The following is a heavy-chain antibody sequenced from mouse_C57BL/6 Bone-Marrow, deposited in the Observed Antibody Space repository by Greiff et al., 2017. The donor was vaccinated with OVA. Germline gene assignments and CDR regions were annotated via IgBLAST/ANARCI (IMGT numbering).Heavy chain of an antibody. CDR3: ARPGTTYAMDY. CDR1: GFTFSDYG. J-gene: IGHJ4*01. D-gene: IGHD4-1*01. Sequence: EVKVEESGGGLVKPGGSLKLSCAASGFTFSDYGMHWVRQAPDKGLEWVAYISSGSSTIYYADTVKGRFTISRDNAKNTLFQQMTSRRSEDTAMYYCARPGTTYAMDYWGQGTSVTVSS. V-gene: IGHV5-17*01. CDR2: ISSGSSTI.